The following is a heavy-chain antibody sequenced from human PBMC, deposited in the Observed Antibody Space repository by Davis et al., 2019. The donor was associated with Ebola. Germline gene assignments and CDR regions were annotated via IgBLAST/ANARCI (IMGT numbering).Heavy chain of an antibody. CDR2: ISGSGGNT. D-gene: IGHD3-9*01. V-gene: IGHV3-23*01. J-gene: IGHJ6*02. Sequence: GGSLRLSCAASGFTFSSYAMSWVRQAPGKGLEWVSAISGSGGNTYYADSVKGRFTISRDNAKNSLYLQMNSLRDEDTAVYYCAREVAGYYIGYYYYGMDVWGQGTTVTVSS. CDR3: AREVAGYYIGYYYYGMDV. CDR1: GFTFSSYA.